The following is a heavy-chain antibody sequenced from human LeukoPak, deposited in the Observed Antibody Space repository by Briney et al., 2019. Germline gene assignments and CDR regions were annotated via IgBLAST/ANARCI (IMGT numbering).Heavy chain of an antibody. V-gene: IGHV1-8*01. D-gene: IGHD3-10*01. J-gene: IGHJ4*02. CDR3: ARGARRVVRGVISYYFDY. Sequence: ASVTVSCKASGYTFTIYDINWLRHATGQAPEWMGWMNPNSGNTCYTQKFQGRVTMTSNTSISTAYMELSSLRSEDTAVYYCARGARRVVRGVISYYFDYWGQGTLVTVAS. CDR2: MNPNSGNT. CDR1: GYTFTIYD.